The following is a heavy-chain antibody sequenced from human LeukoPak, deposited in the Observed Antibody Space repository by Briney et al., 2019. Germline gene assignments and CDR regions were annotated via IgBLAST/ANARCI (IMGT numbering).Heavy chain of an antibody. CDR3: AREEQWLRGGFDY. Sequence: GGSLRLSCAASGFTFSDYYMSWIRQAPGKGLEWVSYISSSADNIYYADSVKGRFTISRDNAKNTLYLQMNSLRAEDTAVYYCAREEQWLRGGFDYWGQGTLVTVSS. CDR1: GFTFSDYY. D-gene: IGHD6-19*01. J-gene: IGHJ4*02. V-gene: IGHV3-11*04. CDR2: ISSSADNI.